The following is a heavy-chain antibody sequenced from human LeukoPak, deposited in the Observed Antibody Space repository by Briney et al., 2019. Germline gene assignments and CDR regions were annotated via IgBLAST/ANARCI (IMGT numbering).Heavy chain of an antibody. CDR1: GGSISSYY. Sequence: SETLSLTCTVSGGSISSYYWSWIRQPPGKGLEWIGYIYYSGSTNYNPSLKSRVTISVDTSKNQFSLKLSSVTAADTAVYYCARVAPIAVAGDHYYYGMDVWGQGITVTVSS. CDR3: ARVAPIAVAGDHYYYGMDV. J-gene: IGHJ6*02. CDR2: IYYSGST. D-gene: IGHD6-19*01. V-gene: IGHV4-59*01.